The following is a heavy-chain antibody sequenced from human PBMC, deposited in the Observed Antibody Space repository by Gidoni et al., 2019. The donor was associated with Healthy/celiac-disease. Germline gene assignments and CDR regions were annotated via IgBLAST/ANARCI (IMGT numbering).Heavy chain of an antibody. CDR3: ARAPRGDAADMYAFDI. J-gene: IGHJ3*02. V-gene: IGHV1-69*01. CDR2: IIPILCTA. D-gene: IGHD3-10*01. Sequence: VQLVQSGAEVTKPGSSVKVSCKASGCTFSSYAIRWVRQAPGQGLEWMGGIIPILCTANDAQKFQGRVTITADESTSTAYMELSSLRSEDTAVYYCARAPRGDAADMYAFDIWGQGTMVTVSS. CDR1: GCTFSSYA.